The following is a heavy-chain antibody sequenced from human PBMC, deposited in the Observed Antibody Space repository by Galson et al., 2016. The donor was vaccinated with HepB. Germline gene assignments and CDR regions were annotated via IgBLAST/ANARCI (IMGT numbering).Heavy chain of an antibody. V-gene: IGHV5-51*01. J-gene: IGHJ4*02. Sequence: QSGAEVKKPGESLKISCKGSGYSFTSYWIGWVRQMPGKGLEWMGIIYPGSPDTSYSPAFPGQVTISADNSISTAYLQWGSLKASDTAMYYCARLGVGFWSGYYYGYYFDYWGQGTLVTVSS. CDR2: IYPGSPDT. D-gene: IGHD3-3*01. CDR1: GYSFTSYW. CDR3: ARLGVGFWSGYYYGYYFDY.